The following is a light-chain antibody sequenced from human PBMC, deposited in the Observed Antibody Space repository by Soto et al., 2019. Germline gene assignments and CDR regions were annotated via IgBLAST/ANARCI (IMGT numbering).Light chain of an antibody. CDR1: NIGINS. Sequence: SYVLTQPPSVSVAPGKTARIACGGNNIGINSVHWYQQQPGQAPVVVIYYDRDRPSGIPERFSGSKSGNTAALTISRVEAGDEADYYCQVWDIRSDHPVVFGGGTKVTVL. V-gene: IGLV3-21*04. CDR2: YDR. J-gene: IGLJ2*01. CDR3: QVWDIRSDHPVV.